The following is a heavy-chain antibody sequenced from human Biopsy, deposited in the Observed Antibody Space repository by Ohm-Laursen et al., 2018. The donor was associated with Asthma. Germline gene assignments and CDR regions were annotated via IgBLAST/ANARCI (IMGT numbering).Heavy chain of an antibody. Sequence: GASVKVSCNTSGYTFNSAGITWVRQAPGQGLEWMGWISVYNGNTKVAQKLQDRVTMITDTSTSTAYMELRSLRSDDTAVYFCARAVDYFHYYGIDVWGQGTTVTVS. CDR1: GYTFNSAG. V-gene: IGHV1-18*01. CDR3: ARAVDYFHYYGIDV. J-gene: IGHJ6*02. CDR2: ISVYNGNT. D-gene: IGHD2/OR15-2a*01.